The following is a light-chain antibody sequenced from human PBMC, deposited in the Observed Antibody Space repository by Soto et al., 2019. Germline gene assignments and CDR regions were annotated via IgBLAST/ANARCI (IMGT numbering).Light chain of an antibody. J-gene: IGKJ5*01. V-gene: IGKV3-15*01. CDR3: QQYDNWPPIT. CDR1: QSVSSN. CDR2: GAS. Sequence: ELVMTQSPATLSVSPGERATLSCRASQSVSSNLAWYQQKHGQAPRLLIYGASTRATGIPARFSGSGSGTEFTLTISSLQSEDFAVYYCQQYDNWPPITFGQGTRLEIK.